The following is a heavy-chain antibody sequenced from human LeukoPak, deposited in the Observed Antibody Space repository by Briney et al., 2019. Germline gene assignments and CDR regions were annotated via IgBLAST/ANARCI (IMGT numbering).Heavy chain of an antibody. Sequence: PGRSLRLSCAASGXTLSTYAVHWLRQASGKGLEWVVVISYDGTDTYYADSVKGRFTISRDTSTNSLYLQMSSLRPEDTAVFYCARIRGGPIDYWGQGTLVTVSS. CDR3: ARIRGGPIDY. V-gene: IGHV3-30-3*01. CDR1: GXTLSTYA. CDR2: ISYDGTDT. J-gene: IGHJ4*02. D-gene: IGHD3-16*01.